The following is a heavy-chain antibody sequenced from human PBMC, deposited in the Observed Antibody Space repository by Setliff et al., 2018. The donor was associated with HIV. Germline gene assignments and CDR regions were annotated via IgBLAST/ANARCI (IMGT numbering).Heavy chain of an antibody. CDR2: MNPNSGDT. D-gene: IGHD3-10*01. CDR1: GYTLTSYE. Sequence: ASVKVSCKASGYTLTSYEINWVRLATGQGLEWMGWMNPNSGDTGYAQKFQGRVTMTRNTSISTAFMELSSLRSADTAVYYCARGRSLVRGSGSPEYYYMDVWGKGTTVTVSS. J-gene: IGHJ6*03. CDR3: ARGRSLVRGSGSPEYYYMDV. V-gene: IGHV1-8*02.